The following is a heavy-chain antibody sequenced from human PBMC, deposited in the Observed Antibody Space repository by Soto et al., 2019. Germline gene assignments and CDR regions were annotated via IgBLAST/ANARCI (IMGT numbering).Heavy chain of an antibody. Sequence: QVQLVQSGGEVKKPGASVKVSCKASGYTFTNYGISWVRQAPGHGLEWMGWINVYNGNTKYAQKVKGRVTMTTDTSTSTAYMELGSLRSDDTAVYYCARGVGSGSYYNQYNWFDPWGQGTLVTVSS. CDR3: ARGVGSGSYYNQYNWFDP. V-gene: IGHV1-18*01. CDR2: INVYNGNT. J-gene: IGHJ5*02. D-gene: IGHD3-10*01. CDR1: GYTFTNYG.